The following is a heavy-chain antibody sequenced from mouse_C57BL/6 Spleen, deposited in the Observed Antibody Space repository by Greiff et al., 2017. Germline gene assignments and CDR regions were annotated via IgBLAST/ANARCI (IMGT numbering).Heavy chain of an antibody. CDR2: IYPGGGYT. CDR1: GYTFTNYW. V-gene: IGHV1-63*01. Sequence: VKLMESGAELVRPGTSVKMSCKASGYTFTNYWIGWAKQRPGHGLEWIGDIYPGGGYTNYNEKFKGKATLTADKSSSTAYMQFSSLTSEDSAIYYCARGGYYGNCFDDWGQGTTLTVAS. CDR3: ARGGYYGNCFDD. D-gene: IGHD2-1*01. J-gene: IGHJ2*01.